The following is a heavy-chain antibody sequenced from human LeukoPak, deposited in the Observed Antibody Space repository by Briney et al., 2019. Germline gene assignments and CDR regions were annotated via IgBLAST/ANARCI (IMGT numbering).Heavy chain of an antibody. CDR2: IYPGDSDT. CDR3: ARGASMYYDILEYFDY. CDR1: GYSFTSYW. Sequence: GESLKISCKGSGYSFTSYWIGWVRQMPGKGLEWMGIIYPGDSDTRYSPSFQGQVTISADKSISTAYLQWSSLKASDTAMYYCARGASMYYDILEYFDYWGQGTLVTVSS. V-gene: IGHV5-51*01. D-gene: IGHD3-9*01. J-gene: IGHJ4*02.